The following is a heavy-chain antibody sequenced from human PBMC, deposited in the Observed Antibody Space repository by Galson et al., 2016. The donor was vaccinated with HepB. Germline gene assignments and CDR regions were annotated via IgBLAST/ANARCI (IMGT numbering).Heavy chain of an antibody. CDR1: GFTFTDYA. Sequence: SLRLSCAGPGFTFTDYAMNWFRQAPGKGLEWVSGISGSGHKTYYADSVKGRFTISRDNSQNTVYLQMNSLGVEDAALYYCAKDQLIVIVPAAGTWFDPWGQGTLVTVSS. D-gene: IGHD2-2*01. CDR2: ISGSGHKT. J-gene: IGHJ5*02. V-gene: IGHV3-23*01. CDR3: AKDQLIVIVPAAGTWFDP.